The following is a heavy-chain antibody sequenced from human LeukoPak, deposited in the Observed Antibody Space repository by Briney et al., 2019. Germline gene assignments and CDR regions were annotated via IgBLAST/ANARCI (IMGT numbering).Heavy chain of an antibody. Sequence: PGGSLRLSCAASGFTFSSYSMNLVRQAPGKGLEWVSYISSSSSTIYYADSVKGRFTISRDNAKNSLYLQMNSLRAEDTAVYYCASQDYYYYMGVWGKGTTVTVSS. V-gene: IGHV3-48*01. J-gene: IGHJ6*03. CDR3: ASQDYYYYMGV. CDR2: ISSSSSTI. CDR1: GFTFSSYS.